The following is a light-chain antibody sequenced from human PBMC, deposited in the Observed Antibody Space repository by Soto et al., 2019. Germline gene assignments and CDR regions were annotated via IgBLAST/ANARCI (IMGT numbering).Light chain of an antibody. CDR1: TGPVTSSNY. CDR3: LVSDSGEEI. V-gene: IGLV7-46*01. Sequence: QAVVTQEPSLTVSPGGTVTLTCGSSTGPVTSSNYPYWFQQKPGQAPRTLIYDTSNKHSWTPARFSGSLRGGKAALTLSGAQHEDEADYYCLVSDSGEEIFGGGTKLTVL. J-gene: IGLJ2*01. CDR2: DTS.